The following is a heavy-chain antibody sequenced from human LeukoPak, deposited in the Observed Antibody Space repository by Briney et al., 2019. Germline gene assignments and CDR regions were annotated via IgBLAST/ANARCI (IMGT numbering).Heavy chain of an antibody. Sequence: GESLRLSCAASGFTFSSYSMNWVRQAPGKGLEWVSSISSSSSYIYYADSVKGRFTISRDNAKNSLYLRMNSLRAEDTAVYYCARVLTGIVGATGYYFDYWGQGTLVTVSS. J-gene: IGHJ4*02. D-gene: IGHD1-26*01. CDR2: ISSSSSYI. CDR1: GFTFSSYS. V-gene: IGHV3-21*01. CDR3: ARVLTGIVGATGYYFDY.